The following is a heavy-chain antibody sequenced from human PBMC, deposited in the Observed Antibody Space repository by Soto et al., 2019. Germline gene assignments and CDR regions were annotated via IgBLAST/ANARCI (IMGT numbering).Heavy chain of an antibody. V-gene: IGHV3-23*01. D-gene: IGHD2-2*01. J-gene: IGHJ3*01. CDR1: GFTFSSYA. CDR2: ISGSGGST. CDR3: ARWGGCSSASCADAFDL. Sequence: GGSLRLSCAASGFTFSSYAMSWVRQAPGKGLEWVSAISGSGGSTYYADSVKGRFTISRDNSKNTLYLQMNSLRAEDTAVYYCARWGGCSSASCADAFDLWGQGTMVTVSS.